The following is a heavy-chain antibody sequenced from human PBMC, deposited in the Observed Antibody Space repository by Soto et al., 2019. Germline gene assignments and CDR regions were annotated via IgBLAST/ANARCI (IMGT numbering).Heavy chain of an antibody. V-gene: IGHV3-21*01. CDR2: ISSSSNYI. CDR3: AREPNWNEGARPIDY. D-gene: IGHD1-20*01. CDR1: GFTFSTYT. Sequence: EVQLVESGGGLVKPGGSLRLSCAASGFTFSTYTMTWVRQAPGKGLEWVSSISSSSNYIYYADSVKGRFTISRDNAKNSLYLQMNSLRAEDTAVYYCAREPNWNEGARPIDYWGQGTLVTVSS. J-gene: IGHJ4*02.